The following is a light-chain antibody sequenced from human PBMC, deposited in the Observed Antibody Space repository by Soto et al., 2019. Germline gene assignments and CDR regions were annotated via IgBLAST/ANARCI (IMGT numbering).Light chain of an antibody. CDR2: GAS. CDR1: QSVSSN. CDR3: QQYNDWWT. Sequence: EIVMTQSPATLSVSPGERATLSCRASQSVSSNLAWYLQKPGPAPRLLIYGASSRATGIPARFSGSGSGTEFTLTISSLQSEDFAVYCCQQYNDWWTFGPGTKVEI. V-gene: IGKV3-15*01. J-gene: IGKJ1*01.